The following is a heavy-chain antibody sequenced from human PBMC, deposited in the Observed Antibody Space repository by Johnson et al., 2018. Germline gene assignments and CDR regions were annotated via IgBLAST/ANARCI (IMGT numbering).Heavy chain of an antibody. J-gene: IGHJ4*02. V-gene: IGHV1-8*01. CDR3: ARGTCGSDY. CDR2: MNPNSGNT. CDR1: GYTFTSYD. Sequence: QVQLVESGAEARKPGASVKVSCKASGYTFTSYDINWVRRATGQGLEWMGWMNPNSGNTGYAQKFQGRVTMTRNTSIRTAYMELSSPSSEDTAVYYCARGTCGSDYWGQGTLVTVSS. D-gene: IGHD2-21*01.